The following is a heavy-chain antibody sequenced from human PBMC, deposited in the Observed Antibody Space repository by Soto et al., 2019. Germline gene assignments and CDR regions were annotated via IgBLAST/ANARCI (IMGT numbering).Heavy chain of an antibody. Sequence: EVQLVESGGGLVQPGGSLRLSCAATGLSLNSLWMYWIRQSPGGGLQWISGINGNGRSTRYVDSVSGRFTISRDNAQSTLYLQMNSLRAEDTAIYYCASYNWPATSDYWGQGTPVTVSS. CDR3: ASYNWPATSDY. CDR1: GLSLNSLW. J-gene: IGHJ4*02. D-gene: IGHD1-20*01. CDR2: INGNGRST. V-gene: IGHV3-74*01.